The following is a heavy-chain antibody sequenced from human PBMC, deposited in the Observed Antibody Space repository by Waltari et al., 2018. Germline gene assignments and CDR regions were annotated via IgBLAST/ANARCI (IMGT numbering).Heavy chain of an antibody. CDR1: GYTFSHYW. D-gene: IGHD3-22*01. CDR3: ARENYYDSSGFSVS. V-gene: IGHV5-10-1*03. Sequence: LVQSGAEVKKPGESLTISCQASGYTFSHYWISWVRHLPGKGLEWMGKIDPADSETNYSPSFQGHVIISADKSSSTASLHWSSLKASDSATYYCARENYYDSSGFSVSWGQGTLVTVSS. CDR2: IDPADSET. J-gene: IGHJ5*02.